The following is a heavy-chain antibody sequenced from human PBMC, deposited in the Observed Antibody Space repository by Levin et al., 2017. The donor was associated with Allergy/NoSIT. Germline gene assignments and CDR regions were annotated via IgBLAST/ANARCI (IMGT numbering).Heavy chain of an antibody. D-gene: IGHD3-10*01. CDR2: IWTTGDGT. V-gene: IGHV3-64D*06. J-gene: IGHJ4*02. Sequence: GGSLRLSCSVSGFTFSSYVMHWVRQAPGKGLEYVSAIWTTGDGTYYADSAKGRFTISRDNSKSTLYLQMSGLRVEDTAVYYCVKGSIAWFFLDYWGQGALVTVSS. CDR1: GFTFSSYV. CDR3: VKGSIAWFFLDY.